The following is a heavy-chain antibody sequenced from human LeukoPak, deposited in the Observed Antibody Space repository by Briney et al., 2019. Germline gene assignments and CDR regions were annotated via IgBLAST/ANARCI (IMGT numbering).Heavy chain of an antibody. CDR1: GYTFTGYY. V-gene: IGHV1-2*02. CDR3: ARANPYSSSWLHSNNWFDP. J-gene: IGHJ5*02. D-gene: IGHD6-13*01. Sequence: GASVKVSCKASGYTFTGYYMHWVRQAPGQGLEWMGWINPNSGGTNYAQKFQGRVTMTRDTSISTAYMELCRLRSDDTAVYYCARANPYSSSWLHSNNWFDPWGQGTLVTVSS. CDR2: INPNSGGT.